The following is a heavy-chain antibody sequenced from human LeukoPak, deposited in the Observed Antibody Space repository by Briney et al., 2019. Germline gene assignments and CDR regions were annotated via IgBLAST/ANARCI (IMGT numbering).Heavy chain of an antibody. Sequence: PGGSLRLSCAATGFTFSSYWMSWVRQAPGKGLEWVSAISGSGGSTYYADSVKGRFTISRDNSKNTLYLQMNSLRAEDTAVYYCAKAGRPGIAVAGRDYFDYWGQGTLVTVSS. CDR1: GFTFSSYW. CDR3: AKAGRPGIAVAGRDYFDY. CDR2: ISGSGGST. J-gene: IGHJ4*02. D-gene: IGHD6-19*01. V-gene: IGHV3-23*01.